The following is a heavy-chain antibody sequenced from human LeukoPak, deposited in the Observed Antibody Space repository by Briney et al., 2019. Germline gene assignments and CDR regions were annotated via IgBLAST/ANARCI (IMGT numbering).Heavy chain of an antibody. D-gene: IGHD3-22*01. CDR3: ARHDRSGYYYDY. V-gene: IGHV4-59*08. Sequence: SETLSLTCTVSGGSISSYYWSWIRQPPGKGLEWIGYIYYSGSTNYNPSLKSRVTISVDTSKNQFSLKLSSVTAADTAVYYCARHDRSGYYYDYWGQGTLVTVSS. CDR2: IYYSGST. CDR1: GGSISSYY. J-gene: IGHJ4*02.